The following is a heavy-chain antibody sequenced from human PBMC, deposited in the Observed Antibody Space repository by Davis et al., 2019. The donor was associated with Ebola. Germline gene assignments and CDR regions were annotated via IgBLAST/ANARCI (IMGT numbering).Heavy chain of an antibody. V-gene: IGHV5-51*01. D-gene: IGHD3-22*01. CDR2: IYPGDSYT. J-gene: IGHJ5*02. CDR1: GYTFTSYW. Sequence: GGSLRPSGKAPGYTFTSYWIGWVRQLPGKGLEWTGIIYPGDSYTRYSPSFQGQVTISADKSISTAYLQWSSLKASDTAMYYCARALIITMIVAESNWFDPWGQGTLVTVSS. CDR3: ARALIITMIVAESNWFDP.